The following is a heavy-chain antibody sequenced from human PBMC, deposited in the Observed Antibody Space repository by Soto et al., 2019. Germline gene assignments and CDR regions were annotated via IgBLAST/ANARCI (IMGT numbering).Heavy chain of an antibody. CDR2: MNPNSGNT. J-gene: IGHJ6*02. Sequence: ASVKVSCKASGYTFTNNDVTWVRQATGQGLEWMGWMNPNSGNTGYAQKFQGRVTMTRNTSISTAYMELSSLRSEDTAVYYCARVPPQPYYGMDVWGQGTTVTVSS. D-gene: IGHD6-13*01. CDR3: ARVPPQPYYGMDV. V-gene: IGHV1-8*01. CDR1: GYTFTNND.